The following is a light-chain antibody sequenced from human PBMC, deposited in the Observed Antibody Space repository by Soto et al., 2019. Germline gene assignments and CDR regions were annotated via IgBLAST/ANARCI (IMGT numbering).Light chain of an antibody. CDR1: QGISSY. CDR2: DAS. V-gene: IGKV1-9*01. J-gene: IGKJ1*01. Sequence: IQLTQSPSSLSASIVDRVTITCRASQGISSYLAWYQQKPGKAPNLLIYDASTLQSGVSSRFSGNGSGTEFSLTISSLQADDFGSYYCQHYNTWTFGPGTKVDIK. CDR3: QHYNTWT.